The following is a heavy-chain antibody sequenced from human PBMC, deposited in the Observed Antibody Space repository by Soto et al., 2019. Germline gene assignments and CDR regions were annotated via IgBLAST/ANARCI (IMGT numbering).Heavy chain of an antibody. V-gene: IGHV3-74*01. D-gene: IGHD4-17*01. Sequence: EVQLVESGGDLVQPGGSLRLSCVASGFTFSCYWMHWVRQVPGKGLVWVSRISSDGSSTSYADSVRGRFNISRDNAKNTLYLQVNGLRVDDTAVYYCGRGTVRHHDFGDHWGQGTLVAVSS. CDR1: GFTFSCYW. CDR3: GRGTVRHHDFGDH. J-gene: IGHJ4*02. CDR2: ISSDGSST.